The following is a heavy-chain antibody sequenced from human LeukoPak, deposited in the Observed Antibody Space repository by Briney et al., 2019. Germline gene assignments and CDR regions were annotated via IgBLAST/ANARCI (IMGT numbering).Heavy chain of an antibody. J-gene: IGHJ4*02. CDR3: ATPQMATRGPRYFDC. CDR1: GYSFTTYW. D-gene: IGHD5-24*01. V-gene: IGHV5-51*01. Sequence: GESLKISCKGSGYSFTTYWIGWVRQMPGKGLEWMGTIYPGDSDTRYSPSFQGQVTISADKSISTAYLQWSSLKASDTAMYYCATPQMATRGPRYFDCWGQGTLVTVSS. CDR2: IYPGDSDT.